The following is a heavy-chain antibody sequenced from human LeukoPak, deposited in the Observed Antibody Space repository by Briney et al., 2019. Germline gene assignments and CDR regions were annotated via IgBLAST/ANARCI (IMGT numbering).Heavy chain of an antibody. CDR3: ARGNSYDSSGYPEYFQN. D-gene: IGHD3-22*01. Sequence: PGGSLRLSCAASGFNVSNNYMNWVRQAPGKGLEWVSVIYSGGSTSYADSVKGRFTISRDNSRNTVSLQMNTLRAEDTAVYYCARGNSYDSSGYPEYFQNWGQGTLVTVSS. CDR2: IYSGGST. V-gene: IGHV3-66*01. J-gene: IGHJ1*01. CDR1: GFNVSNNY.